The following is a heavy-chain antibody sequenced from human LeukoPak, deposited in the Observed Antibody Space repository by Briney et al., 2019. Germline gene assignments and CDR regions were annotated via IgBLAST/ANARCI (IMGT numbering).Heavy chain of an antibody. CDR3: ARPIAAAGLNWFDP. CDR2: IDPSDSYT. CDR1: GYSFTSYW. Sequence: GQSLQISCKGSGYSFTSYWISWVRQMPGKGLEWMGRIDPSDSYTNYSPSFQGHVTISADKSISTAYLQWSSLKASDTAMYYCARPIAAAGLNWFDPCGQRTVVSAPS. D-gene: IGHD6-13*01. J-gene: IGHJ5*02. V-gene: IGHV5-10-1*01.